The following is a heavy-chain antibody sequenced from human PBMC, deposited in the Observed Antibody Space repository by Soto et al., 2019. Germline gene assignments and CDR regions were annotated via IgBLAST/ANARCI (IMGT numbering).Heavy chain of an antibody. Sequence: LSRTGAVYGGSFRRYYWSWIRQPPWKGLEWMGEINHSGSTNYNPSLKSRVTISVDTSKNQFSLKLSSVTAADTAVYYCARSYSSSWYNYWGQGTLVTVSS. V-gene: IGHV4-34*01. J-gene: IGHJ4*02. CDR1: GGSFRRYY. CDR3: ARSYSSSWYNY. CDR2: INHSGST. D-gene: IGHD6-13*01.